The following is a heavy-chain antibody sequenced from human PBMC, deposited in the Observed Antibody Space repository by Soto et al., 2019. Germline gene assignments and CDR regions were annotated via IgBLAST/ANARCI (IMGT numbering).Heavy chain of an antibody. Sequence: PGGSLRLSCAASGFTFSDSAIHWVRQAPGKGLEWVGRVANKPEGYTITYGVSVKGRFTISRDNFKNTLYLQMNSLRAEDTAVYYCARDRYSYGLGRYWGQGTLVTVSS. CDR1: GFTFSDSA. CDR2: VANKPEGYTI. J-gene: IGHJ4*02. CDR3: ARDRYSYGLGRY. V-gene: IGHV3-73*01. D-gene: IGHD5-18*01.